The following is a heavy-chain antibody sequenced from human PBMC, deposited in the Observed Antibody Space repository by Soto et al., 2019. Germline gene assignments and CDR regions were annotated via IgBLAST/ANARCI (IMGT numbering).Heavy chain of an antibody. Sequence: SETLSLTCTVSGGSISSYYWSWIRQPPGKGLEWIGYIYYSGSTNYNPSLKSRVTISVDTSKNQFSLKLSSVTAADTAVYYCARHGAVGILEWLPTYYYYYMDVWGKGTTVTVSS. J-gene: IGHJ6*03. CDR3: ARHGAVGILEWLPTYYYYYMDV. CDR1: GGSISSYY. V-gene: IGHV4-59*08. CDR2: IYYSGST. D-gene: IGHD3-3*01.